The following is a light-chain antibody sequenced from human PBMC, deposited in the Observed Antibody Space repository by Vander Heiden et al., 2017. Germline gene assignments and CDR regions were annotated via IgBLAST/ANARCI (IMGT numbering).Light chain of an antibody. CDR3: QHYENWPPWT. Sequence: IVMTLPPPTLSLSPGERATLSCRASHNVNRNVAWYRQKPGQAPRLLIWGASNRATDSPVRISGSGSGTQFTLTISSLQSEDFAVYYCQHYENWPPWTFGQGTKVETK. V-gene: IGKV3D-15*01. J-gene: IGKJ1*01. CDR1: HNVNRN. CDR2: GAS.